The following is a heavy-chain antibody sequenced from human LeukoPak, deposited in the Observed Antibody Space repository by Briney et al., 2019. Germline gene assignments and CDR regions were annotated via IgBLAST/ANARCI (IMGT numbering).Heavy chain of an antibody. CDR3: AKQRYCSGGSCYGTNFDY. CDR2: ISGSGGST. J-gene: IGHJ4*02. V-gene: IGHV3-23*01. CDR1: GFTFSSYG. D-gene: IGHD2-15*01. Sequence: GGSLRLSCAASGFTFSSYGMSWVRQAPGKGLEWVSAISGSGGSTYYADSVKGRFTISRDNSKNTLYLQMNSLRAEDTAVYYCAKQRYCSGGSCYGTNFDYWGQGPRSPSPQ.